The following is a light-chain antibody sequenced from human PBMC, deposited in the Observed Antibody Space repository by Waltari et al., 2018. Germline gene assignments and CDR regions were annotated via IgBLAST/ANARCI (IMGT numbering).Light chain of an antibody. CDR3: QQYYRVPLT. CDR1: QGILDGPNNRNS. V-gene: IGKV4-1*01. Sequence: DIVMTQSPDSLAVSLGERATINFKSSQGILDGPNNRNSLAWYQQKPGQSPNLLIYWASTRESGVPDRFSGSGSGTDFSLTISSLQAEDVAVYYCQQYYRVPLTFGGGTKIEIK. CDR2: WAS. J-gene: IGKJ4*01.